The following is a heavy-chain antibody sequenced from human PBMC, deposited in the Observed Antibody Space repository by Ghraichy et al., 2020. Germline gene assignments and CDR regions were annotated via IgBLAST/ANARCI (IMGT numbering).Heavy chain of an antibody. Sequence: SETLSLTCTVSGDSISGSNYYWGWIRQPPGKGLEWIGTIYYSGSTNYNPSLMSRVTISVDTSKNQFSLKLYSVTAADTAVYYCARGRVGVTKDEHFQQWGQGTAVTVSS. J-gene: IGHJ1*01. V-gene: IGHV4-39*07. D-gene: IGHD1-26*01. CDR2: IYYSGST. CDR1: GDSISGSNYY. CDR3: ARGRVGVTKDEHFQQ.